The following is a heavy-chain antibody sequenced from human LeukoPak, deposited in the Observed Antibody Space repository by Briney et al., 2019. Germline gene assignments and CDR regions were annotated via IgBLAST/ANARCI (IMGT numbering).Heavy chain of an antibody. CDR2: INHSEST. Sequence: PSETLSLTCTVYGGSFSGYYWSWIRQPPGKGLEWIGEINHSESTNNNPSLKSRVTISIDTSKNQFSLTLSSVTAADTAVYYCARKAAMGSSLYWYFDLWGRGTLVTVSS. D-gene: IGHD5-18*01. CDR3: ARKAAMGSSLYWYFDL. V-gene: IGHV4-34*01. CDR1: GGSFSGYY. J-gene: IGHJ2*01.